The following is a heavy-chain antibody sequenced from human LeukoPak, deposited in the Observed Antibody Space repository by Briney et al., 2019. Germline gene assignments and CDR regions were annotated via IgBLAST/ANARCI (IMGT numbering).Heavy chain of an antibody. D-gene: IGHD5-24*01. CDR2: IYYSGST. J-gene: IGHJ4*02. CDR1: GGSISSYY. CDR3: ASMSRDGYNRYFDY. V-gene: IGHV4-59*01. Sequence: AETLSLTCTASGGSISSYYWSWIRQPPGKGLEWIGYIYYSGSTNYNPSLKSRVTISVHTPKNQFSLKLSSVTAADTAVYYCASMSRDGYNRYFDYWGQGTLVTVSS.